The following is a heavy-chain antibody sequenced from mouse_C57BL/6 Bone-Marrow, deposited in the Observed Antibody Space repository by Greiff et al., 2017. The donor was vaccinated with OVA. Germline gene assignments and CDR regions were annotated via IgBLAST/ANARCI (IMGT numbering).Heavy chain of an antibody. V-gene: IGHV1-22*01. CDR1: GYTFTDYN. J-gene: IGHJ2*01. CDR2: INPNNGGT. D-gene: IGHD1-1*01. Sequence: VQLKESGPELVKPGASVKMSCKASGYTFTDYNMHWVKQSHGKSLEWIGYINPNNGGTSYNQKFKGKATLTVNKSSSTAYMELRSLTSEDSAVYYCAREYGSSYEDYWGQGTTLTVSS. CDR3: AREYGSSYEDY.